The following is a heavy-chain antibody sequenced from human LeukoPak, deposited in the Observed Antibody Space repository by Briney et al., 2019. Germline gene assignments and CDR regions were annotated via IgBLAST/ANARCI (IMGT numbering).Heavy chain of an antibody. CDR3: ARSRYCSGGSCHGGFDY. CDR1: GFTFSSYS. V-gene: IGHV3-48*01. D-gene: IGHD2-15*01. CDR2: ISSSSSTI. J-gene: IGHJ4*02. Sequence: PGGSLRLSCAASGFTFSSYSMNWVRQAPGKGLEWVSYISSSSSTIYYADSVKGRFTISRDNSKNTLYLQMNSLRAEDTAVYYCARSRYCSGGSCHGGFDYWGQGTLVTVSS.